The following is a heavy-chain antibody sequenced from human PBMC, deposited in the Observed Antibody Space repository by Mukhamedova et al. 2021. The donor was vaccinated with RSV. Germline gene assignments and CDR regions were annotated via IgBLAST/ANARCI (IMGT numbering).Heavy chain of an antibody. J-gene: IGHJ4*02. V-gene: IGHV3-15*01. Sequence: QAPGKGLEWVGRIKSKTVGGTTDYAAPVKGRFTISRDDSKNTLYLQMNSLKTEDTAVYYCTTELPYYYGSGSYGTFDYWGQGTLV. CDR3: TTELPYYYGSGSYGTFDY. D-gene: IGHD3-10*01. CDR2: IKSKTVGGTT.